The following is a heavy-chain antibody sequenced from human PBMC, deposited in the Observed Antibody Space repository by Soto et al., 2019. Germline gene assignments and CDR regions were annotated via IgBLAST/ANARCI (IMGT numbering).Heavy chain of an antibody. J-gene: IGHJ4*02. CDR2: INADNGDS. V-gene: IGHV1-3*01. CDR1: GYAFTSYT. D-gene: IGHD1-26*01. Sequence: QVQLVQSGAEVKKPGASVKVSCNPSGYAFTSYTMHWVRQAPGQGLEWMGWINADNGDSKYSQKFQGRVTITRDTSASIAYMELSSRRSEDTAVYYCALDTGSGLRVEPGIFEDWGKGTLVTVAS. CDR3: ALDTGSGLRVEPGIFED.